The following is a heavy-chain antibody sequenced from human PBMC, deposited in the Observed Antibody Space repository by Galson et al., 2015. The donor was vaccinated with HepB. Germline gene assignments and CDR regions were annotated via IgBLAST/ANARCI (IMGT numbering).Heavy chain of an antibody. CDR2: INPNSGGT. J-gene: IGHJ5*02. CDR3: ARVRLVGWFDP. CDR1: GYTFTGYY. V-gene: IGHV1-2*06. Sequence: SVKVSCKASGYTFTGYYMHWVRQAPGQGLEWMGRINPNSGGTNYAQKFQGRVTMARDTYISTAYMELSRLRSDDTAVYYCARVRLVGWFDPWGQGTLVTVSS. D-gene: IGHD2-21*01.